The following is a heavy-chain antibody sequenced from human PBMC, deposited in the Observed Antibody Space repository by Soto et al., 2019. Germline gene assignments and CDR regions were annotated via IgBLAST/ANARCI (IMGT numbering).Heavy chain of an antibody. Sequence: SVKVSCKASGGTFSSYDISWGRQAPGQGLEWMGGIIPIFGTANYAQKFQGRVTITADESTSTAYMELSSLRSEDTAVYYCAIIAAAGPPPFDYWGQGTLVTVSS. D-gene: IGHD6-13*01. CDR2: IIPIFGTA. J-gene: IGHJ4*02. CDR1: GGTFSSYD. V-gene: IGHV1-69*13. CDR3: AIIAAAGPPPFDY.